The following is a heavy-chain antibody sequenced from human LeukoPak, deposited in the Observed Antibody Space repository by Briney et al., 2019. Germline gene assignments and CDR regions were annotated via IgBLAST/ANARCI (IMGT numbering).Heavy chain of an antibody. Sequence: GGSLRLSCAASGFTFSSYSMNWVRQAPGKGLEWVSSISSSSSYIYYADSVKGRFTISRDNAKNSLYLQMNSLRAEDTAVYYCARELSSTYYDFWSGYYTSAARRGFDPWGQETLVTVSS. CDR2: ISSSSSYI. CDR1: GFTFSSYS. CDR3: ARELSSTYYDFWSGYYTSAARRGFDP. V-gene: IGHV3-21*01. D-gene: IGHD3-3*01. J-gene: IGHJ5*02.